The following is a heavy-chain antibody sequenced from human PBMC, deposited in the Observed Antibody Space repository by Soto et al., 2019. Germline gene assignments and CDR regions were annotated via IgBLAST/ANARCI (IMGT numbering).Heavy chain of an antibody. CDR3: ARVGRFLEWLFLDY. CDR2: IYYSGST. V-gene: IGHV4-59*01. Sequence: SETLSLTCTVFGGSISSYYWSWIRQPPGKGLEWIGYIYYSGSTNYNPSLKSRVTISVDTSKNQFSLKLSSVTAADTAVYYCARVGRFLEWLFLDYWGQGTLVTVSS. CDR1: GGSISSYY. J-gene: IGHJ4*02. D-gene: IGHD3-3*01.